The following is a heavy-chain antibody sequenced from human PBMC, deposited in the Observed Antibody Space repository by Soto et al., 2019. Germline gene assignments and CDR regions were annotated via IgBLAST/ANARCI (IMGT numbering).Heavy chain of an antibody. D-gene: IGHD5-18*01. V-gene: IGHV1-2*02. J-gene: IGHJ3*02. CDR2: MNPKSGGA. CDR1: GYTFTDYY. Sequence: GASVKVSCKTSGYTFTDYYTHWVRQAPGQGLGWMGWMNPKSGGAYFAQKFQGRVTLTRDTSIGTAYIEVNSLTSDDTAVYFCTRENIENSDGLYDGFDIWGQGTTVTVSS. CDR3: TRENIENSDGLYDGFDI.